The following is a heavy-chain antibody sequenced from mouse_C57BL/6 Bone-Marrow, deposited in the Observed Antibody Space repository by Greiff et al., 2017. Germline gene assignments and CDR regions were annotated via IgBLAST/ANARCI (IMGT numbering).Heavy chain of an antibody. CDR3: ARFTTVVAPMDY. V-gene: IGHV1-19*01. J-gene: IGHJ4*01. Sequence: VQLKQSGPVLVKPGASVKMSCKASGYTFTDYYMNWVKQSHGKSLEWIGVINPYNGGTSYNQKFKGKATLTVDKSSSTAYMELNSLTSEDSAVYYCARFTTVVAPMDYWGQGTSVTVSS. CDR2: INPYNGGT. CDR1: GYTFTDYY. D-gene: IGHD1-1*01.